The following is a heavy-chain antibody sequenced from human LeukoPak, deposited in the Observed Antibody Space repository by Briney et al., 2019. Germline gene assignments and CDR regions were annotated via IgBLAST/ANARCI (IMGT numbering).Heavy chain of an antibody. D-gene: IGHD3-10*01. J-gene: IGHJ6*03. CDR1: GFTFSNFW. V-gene: IGHV3-7*01. CDR3: AKGLGFGNYYMDV. Sequence: GGSLRLSCAASGFTFSNFWMSWVRQAPGKGLEWVANINQDGSEKNYVDSVKGRFTISRDSAKNSLYLQMDSLRVEDTAIYYCAKGLGFGNYYMDVWGKGTTVTVSS. CDR2: INQDGSEK.